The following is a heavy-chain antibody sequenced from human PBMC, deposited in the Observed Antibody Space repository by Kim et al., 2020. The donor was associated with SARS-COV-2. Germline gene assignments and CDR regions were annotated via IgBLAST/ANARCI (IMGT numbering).Heavy chain of an antibody. D-gene: IGHD3-10*01. Sequence: SETLSLTCAVYGGSFSGYYWSWIRQPPGKGLEWIAQINHRGSTNYHPSLKSRVTISVDTSKNQFSLKLASVTAADTAVYYCARGQYSGSGSYFESDNYYG. J-gene: IGHJ6*01. CDR1: GGSFSGYY. CDR2: INHRGST. V-gene: IGHV4-34*01. CDR3: ARGQYSGSGSYFESDNYYG.